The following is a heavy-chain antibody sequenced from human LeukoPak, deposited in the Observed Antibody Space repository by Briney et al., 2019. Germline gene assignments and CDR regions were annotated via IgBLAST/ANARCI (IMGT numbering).Heavy chain of an antibody. J-gene: IGHJ4*02. D-gene: IGHD3-10*01. V-gene: IGHV3-23*01. CDR2: ISGSGGST. CDR3: AKLMVRGVMDTYYFDY. CDR1: GFTVSSNY. Sequence: GGSLRLSCAASGFTVSSNYMSWVRQAPGEGLEWVSAISGSGGSTNYADSVKGRFTISRDNSKDTLYLQMNSLRAGDTAVYYCAKLMVRGVMDTYYFDYWGQGTLVTVSS.